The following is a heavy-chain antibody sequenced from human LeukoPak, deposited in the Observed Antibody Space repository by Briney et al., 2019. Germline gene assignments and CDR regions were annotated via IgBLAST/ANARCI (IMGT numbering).Heavy chain of an antibody. D-gene: IGHD5-24*01. CDR2: VSPHNGDT. Sequence: ASVKVSCKASGYTFTSYNINWFRQAPGRGFEWLGFVSPHNGDTGYTQNFQGRVTMTRDTSINTAYMELSSLRSEDTAVYYCARDRDGEIDDYWGQGTLVTVSS. V-gene: IGHV1-8*01. J-gene: IGHJ4*02. CDR3: ARDRDGEIDDY. CDR1: GYTFTSYN.